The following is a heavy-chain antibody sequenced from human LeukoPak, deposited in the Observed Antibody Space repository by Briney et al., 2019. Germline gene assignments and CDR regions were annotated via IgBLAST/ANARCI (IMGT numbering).Heavy chain of an antibody. Sequence: TGGSLRLSCAASGFTFSSYWMSWVRQAPGKGLEWVANIKQDGSEKYYVDSVKGRFTISRDNAKNSLYLQMNSLRAEDTAVYYCARVGPYDFWSGYNFDIWGQGTMVTVPS. D-gene: IGHD3-3*01. V-gene: IGHV3-7*01. CDR1: GFTFSSYW. J-gene: IGHJ3*02. CDR2: IKQDGSEK. CDR3: ARVGPYDFWSGYNFDI.